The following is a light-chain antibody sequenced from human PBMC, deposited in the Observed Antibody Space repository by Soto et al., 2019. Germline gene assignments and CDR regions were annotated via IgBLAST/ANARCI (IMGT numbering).Light chain of an antibody. CDR1: QSISSW. Sequence: DIQMTQSPSTLSASVGDRVTMTFRASQSISSWLAWYQQKPGKAPKLLIYKASSLESGVPSRFSGSGSGTEFTLTISSLQPDDFATYYCQQYNSYPWTFGQGTKVDI. CDR3: QQYNSYPWT. V-gene: IGKV1-5*03. CDR2: KAS. J-gene: IGKJ1*01.